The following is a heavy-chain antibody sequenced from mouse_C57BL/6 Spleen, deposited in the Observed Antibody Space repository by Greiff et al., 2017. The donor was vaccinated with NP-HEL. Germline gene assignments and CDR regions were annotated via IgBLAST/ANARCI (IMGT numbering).Heavy chain of an antibody. J-gene: IGHJ2*01. CDR2: IDPETGGT. CDR3: TRSRYYGSSYLFDY. V-gene: IGHV1-15*01. D-gene: IGHD1-1*01. Sequence: QVQLKESGAELVRPGASVTLSCKASGYTFTDYEMHWVKQTPVHGLEWIGAIDPETGGTAYNQKFKGKAILTADKSSSTAYMELRSLTSEDSAVYYCTRSRYYGSSYLFDYWGQGTTLTVSS. CDR1: GYTFTDYE.